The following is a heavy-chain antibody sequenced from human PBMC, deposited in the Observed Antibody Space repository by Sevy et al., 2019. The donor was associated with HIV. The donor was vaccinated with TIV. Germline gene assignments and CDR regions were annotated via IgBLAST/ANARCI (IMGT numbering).Heavy chain of an antibody. V-gene: IGHV5-51*01. Sequence: GESLKISCKGSGYSFTSYWIGWVRQMPGKGLEWMGIIYPGDSDTRYSPSFQGQVTISADKSFSTAYLQWRSLKASDTAMYYCARMNTMVRGVINNDAFDIWGQGTMVTVSS. D-gene: IGHD3-10*01. CDR2: IYPGDSDT. CDR3: ARMNTMVRGVINNDAFDI. CDR1: GYSFTSYW. J-gene: IGHJ3*02.